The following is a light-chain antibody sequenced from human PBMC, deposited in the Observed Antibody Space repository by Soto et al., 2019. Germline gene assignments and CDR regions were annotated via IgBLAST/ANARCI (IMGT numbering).Light chain of an antibody. CDR3: CSYGGSLYV. CDR1: SSNVGRYNH. CDR2: DVS. Sequence: QSALTQPRSVSGSPGQSVTISCTGTSSNVGRYNHVSWYQHHPGKAPKLMIYDVSKRPSGVPDRFSVSKSGNTASLTISGRQAEDEADYYCCSYGGSLYVFGTGTQLTVL. V-gene: IGLV2-11*01. J-gene: IGLJ1*01.